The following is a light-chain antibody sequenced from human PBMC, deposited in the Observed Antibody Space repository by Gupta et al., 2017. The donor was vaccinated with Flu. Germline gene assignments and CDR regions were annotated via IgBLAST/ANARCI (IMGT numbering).Light chain of an antibody. CDR2: EGS. V-gene: IGKV2D-29*01. J-gene: IGKJ4*01. Sequence: VIPGHPASISCKSSQSLLHSNEKNFLYWYLQKPGQPPQLLISEGSNRFSGVPERFSGSGSGTXFTLKIXRVEAEDVGFYFCMQTKHLPITFGXGTKVELK. CDR1: QSLLHSNEKNF. CDR3: MQTKHLPIT.